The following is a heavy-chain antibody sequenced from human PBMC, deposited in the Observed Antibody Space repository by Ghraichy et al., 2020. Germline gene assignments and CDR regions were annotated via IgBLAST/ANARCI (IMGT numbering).Heavy chain of an antibody. V-gene: IGHV4-30-4*01. CDR2: IYYSGST. Sequence: SETLSLTCTVSGGSISSGDYYWSWIRQPPGKGLEWIGYIYYSGSTYYNPSLKSRVTISVDTSKNQFSLKLSSVTAADTAVYYCARETRDYYDSSGYFDYWGQGTLVTVSS. J-gene: IGHJ4*02. CDR1: GGSISSGDYY. D-gene: IGHD3-22*01. CDR3: ARETRDYYDSSGYFDY.